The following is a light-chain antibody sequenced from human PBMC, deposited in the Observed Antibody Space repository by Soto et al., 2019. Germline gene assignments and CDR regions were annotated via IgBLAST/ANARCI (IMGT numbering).Light chain of an antibody. CDR3: QTWGSGFWV. Sequence: QPVLTQSPSASASLGASVKLTCTLSSGHSSYPIAWYQQQPEKGPRYLMKLNSDGSHTKGDGIPDRFSGSSSGAERYLTISSLQSEDEADYYCQTWGSGFWVFGGGTKLTVL. CDR1: SGHSSYP. CDR2: LNSDGSH. J-gene: IGLJ3*02. V-gene: IGLV4-69*01.